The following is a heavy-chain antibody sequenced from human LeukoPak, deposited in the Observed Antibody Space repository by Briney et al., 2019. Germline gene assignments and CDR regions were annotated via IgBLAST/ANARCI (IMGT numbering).Heavy chain of an antibody. CDR1: GFTFSSYG. CDR2: ISYDGSNK. V-gene: IGHV3-30*18. CDR3: AKNYGSGSYLGDY. J-gene: IGHJ4*02. D-gene: IGHD3-10*01. Sequence: PGGALRLSCAASGFTFSSYGMHWVRQAPGKGREWVAVISYDGSNKYYADSVKGPFTISRDNSNNTLYLQMNSLRAEDTAVYYCAKNYGSGSYLGDYWGQGTLVTVSS.